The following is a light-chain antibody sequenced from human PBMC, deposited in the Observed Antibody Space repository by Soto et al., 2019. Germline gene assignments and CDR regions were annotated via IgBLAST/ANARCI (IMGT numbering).Light chain of an antibody. V-gene: IGKV1-17*01. CDR3: QQYYTYPWT. Sequence: DIEMTQSPSSLSASVGDTVTITCRASQSLSNYLNWYQVKPGRPPKLLMSATSTLQSDVPSRFSGSGSGTDFTLTIGCLQSEDLATYYCQQYYTYPWTFGQGTKVDIK. J-gene: IGKJ1*01. CDR1: QSLSNY. CDR2: ATS.